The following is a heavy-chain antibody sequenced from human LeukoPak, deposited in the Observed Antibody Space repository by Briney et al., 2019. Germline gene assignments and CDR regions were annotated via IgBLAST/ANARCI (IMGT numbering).Heavy chain of an antibody. Sequence: PGRSLRLSCAASGFTFDDYAMSWVRQAPGKGLEWVSGINWNGGSTGYADSVKGRFTISRDNAKNSLYLQMNSLRAEDTAVYYCANLGYTVLLSDFDYWGQGTLVTVSS. V-gene: IGHV3-20*04. J-gene: IGHJ4*02. CDR1: GFTFDDYA. D-gene: IGHD3-16*01. CDR3: ANLGYTVLLSDFDY. CDR2: INWNGGST.